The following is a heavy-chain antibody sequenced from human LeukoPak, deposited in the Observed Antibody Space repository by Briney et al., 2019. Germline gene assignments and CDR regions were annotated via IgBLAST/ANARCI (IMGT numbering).Heavy chain of an antibody. CDR3: ASDRSSGYSYGRIDAFDI. Sequence: SVKVSCKASGGTFSSYAISWVRQAPGQGLEWMGGIIPIFGTANYAQKFQGRVTITTDESTSTAYMELSSLRSEDTAVYYCASDRSSGYSYGRIDAFDIWGQGTMVTVSS. V-gene: IGHV1-69*05. CDR1: GGTFSSYA. J-gene: IGHJ3*02. D-gene: IGHD5-18*01. CDR2: IIPIFGTA.